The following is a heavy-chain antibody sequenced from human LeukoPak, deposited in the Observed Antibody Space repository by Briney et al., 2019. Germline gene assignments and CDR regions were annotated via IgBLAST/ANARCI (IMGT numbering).Heavy chain of an antibody. D-gene: IGHD5-18*01. Sequence: GESLKISCKGSGYSFISYWIGWVRQKPGKGLEWMGIIYPGDSDTRYSPSFQGQVTISADKSIRNAYLQWSSLKASDTAVYYCARGSSGYSYGFDYWGQGTLVTVSS. J-gene: IGHJ4*02. CDR1: GYSFISYW. V-gene: IGHV5-51*01. CDR2: IYPGDSDT. CDR3: ARGSSGYSYGFDY.